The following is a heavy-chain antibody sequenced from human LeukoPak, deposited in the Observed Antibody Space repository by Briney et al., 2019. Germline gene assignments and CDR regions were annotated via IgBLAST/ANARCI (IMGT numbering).Heavy chain of an antibody. CDR3: ARVFRGVVTPTYAFDI. V-gene: IGHV4-61*02. Sequence: SETLSLTCTVSGGSISSGSYYWSWIRQPAGKGLEWIGRIYTSGSTNYNPSLKSRVTISVDTSKNRFSLKLSSVTAADTAVYYCARVFRGVVTPTYAFDIWGQGTMVTVSS. D-gene: IGHD4-23*01. CDR2: IYTSGST. J-gene: IGHJ3*02. CDR1: GGSISSGSYY.